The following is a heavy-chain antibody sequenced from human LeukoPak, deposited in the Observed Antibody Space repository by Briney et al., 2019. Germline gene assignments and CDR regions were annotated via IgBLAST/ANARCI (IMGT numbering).Heavy chain of an antibody. CDR3: AREMATSGYYYYYMDV. D-gene: IGHD5-24*01. V-gene: IGHV4-59*01. Sequence: SETLSLTCIVYGGSISSYYWSWIRQPPGKGLEWIGYIYDSGSTNYNPSLKSRVIISVDTSKNQFSLRLSSVTAADTAVYYCAREMATSGYYYYYMDVWGKGTTVTVSS. CDR2: IYDSGST. CDR1: GGSISSYY. J-gene: IGHJ6*03.